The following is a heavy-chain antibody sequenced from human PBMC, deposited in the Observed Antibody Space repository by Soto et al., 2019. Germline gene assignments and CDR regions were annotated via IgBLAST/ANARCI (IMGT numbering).Heavy chain of an antibody. J-gene: IGHJ6*02. CDR3: AGGDLSDV. V-gene: IGHV1-3*01. Sequence: ASVKVSCKASGYTFTSYPMHWVRQAGQRLEWMGWINAGNGDTKYSQKFQGRVTITRDTSASTDFMELSSLRSEDTAVYYCAGGDLSDVWGQGTTVTVSS. CDR1: GYTFTSYP. CDR2: INAGNGDT. D-gene: IGHD3-16*02.